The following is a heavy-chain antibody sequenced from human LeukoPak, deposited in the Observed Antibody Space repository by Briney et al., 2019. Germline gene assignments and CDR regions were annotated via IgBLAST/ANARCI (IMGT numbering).Heavy chain of an antibody. V-gene: IGHV1-69*06. CDR2: IIPIFGTA. CDR1: GGTFSSYA. J-gene: IGHJ5*02. CDR3: ARSDIVVVVAAPGSTWFDP. Sequence: SVKVSCKASGGTFSSYAISWARQAPGQGLEWMGGIIPIFGTANYAQKFQGRVTVTADKSTSTAYMELSSLRSEDTAVYYCARSDIVVVVAAPGSTWFDPWGQGTLVTVSS. D-gene: IGHD2-15*01.